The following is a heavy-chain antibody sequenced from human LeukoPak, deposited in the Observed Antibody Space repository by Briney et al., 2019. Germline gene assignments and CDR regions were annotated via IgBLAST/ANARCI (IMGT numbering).Heavy chain of an antibody. J-gene: IGHJ4*02. V-gene: IGHV7-4-1*02. CDR2: INTNTGNP. CDR1: GYTFTSYA. D-gene: IGHD4-17*01. Sequence: ASVKVSCKASGYTFTSYAMNWVRQAPGQGLEWMGWINTNTGNPTYAQGFTGRFVFSLDTSVSTAYLQISSLKAEDTAVYYCARGAMTTVTTPLGYWGQGTLVTVSS. CDR3: ARGAMTTVTTPLGY.